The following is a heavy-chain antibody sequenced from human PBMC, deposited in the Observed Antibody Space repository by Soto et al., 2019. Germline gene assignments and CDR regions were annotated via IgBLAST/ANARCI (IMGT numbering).Heavy chain of an antibody. Sequence: HPGGSLRLSCAASGFTFSSYWMSWARQAPGKGLEWVANIKQDGSEKYYVDSVKGRFTISRDSAKNSLYLQMNSLRAEDTAVYYCARDPYDDGDYFDYWGQGTLVTVSS. J-gene: IGHJ4*02. CDR2: IKQDGSEK. D-gene: IGHD4-17*01. V-gene: IGHV3-7*01. CDR3: ARDPYDDGDYFDY. CDR1: GFTFSSYW.